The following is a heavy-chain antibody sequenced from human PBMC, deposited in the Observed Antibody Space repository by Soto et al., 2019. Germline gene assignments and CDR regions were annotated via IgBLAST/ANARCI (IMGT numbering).Heavy chain of an antibody. Sequence: SETLSLTCAVYGGSFSGYYWSWICQPPGTGLEWIGDINHSGSTNYNPSLNTRVTISVDTSKNPFSLQLRPVTAADTAVYYCARATIYYDFWSAYYTSYFDYRGQGTLVTVSS. J-gene: IGHJ4*02. CDR1: GGSFSGYY. V-gene: IGHV4-34*01. CDR2: INHSGST. D-gene: IGHD3-3*01. CDR3: ARATIYYDFWSAYYTSYFDY.